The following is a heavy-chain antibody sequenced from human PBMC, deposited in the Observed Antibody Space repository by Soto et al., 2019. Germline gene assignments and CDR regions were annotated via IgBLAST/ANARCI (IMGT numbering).Heavy chain of an antibody. J-gene: IGHJ4*02. V-gene: IGHV2-5*02. CDR2: IYWDDDK. CDR3: AHIKDYDFWSGPNFGY. D-gene: IGHD3-3*01. CDR1: GFSLSTSGVG. Sequence: GSGPTLVNPTQTLTLTCTFSGFSLSTSGVGVGWIRQPPGKALEWLALIYWDDDKRYSPSLKSRLTITKDTSKNQVVLTMTNMDPVDTATYYCAHIKDYDFWSGPNFGYWGQGTLVTVSS.